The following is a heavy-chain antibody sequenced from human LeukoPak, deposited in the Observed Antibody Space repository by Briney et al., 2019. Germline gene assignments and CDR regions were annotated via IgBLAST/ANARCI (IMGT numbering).Heavy chain of an antibody. CDR2: IHPSGTT. D-gene: IGHD1-1*01. CDR3: ATERERRITD. CDR1: GFSISLGYY. Sequence: SETLSLTCDVSGFSISLGYYWVWIRQPAGQGLEWIGGIHPSGTTFYNSSLNSRITMTIDAPKNQFSLRLSLVTAVDTAVYFCATERERRITDWGQGTLVTVSS. V-gene: IGHV4-38-2*02. J-gene: IGHJ4*02.